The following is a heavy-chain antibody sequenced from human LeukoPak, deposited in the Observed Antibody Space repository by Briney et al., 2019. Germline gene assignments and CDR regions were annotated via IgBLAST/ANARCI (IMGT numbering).Heavy chain of an antibody. CDR2: MNPKSGNR. D-gene: IGHD3-10*01. J-gene: IGHJ5*01. CDR1: GYTFTSYD. Sequence: ASVTVSRTASGYTFTSYDINWVRQATAQGPEWVGLMNPKSGNRGYAQKFQGRVTITSDTSISKTYVELSSLRSEDTAVYYCTRNLPRPGDFDFRGQGTLVTVS. CDR3: TRNLPRPGDFDF. V-gene: IGHV1-8*01.